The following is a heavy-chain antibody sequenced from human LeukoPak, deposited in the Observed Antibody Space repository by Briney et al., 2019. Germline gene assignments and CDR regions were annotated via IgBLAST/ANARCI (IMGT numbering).Heavy chain of an antibody. CDR3: ARVGAGPTFIAAPPFAY. V-gene: IGHV4-59*01. J-gene: IGHJ4*02. CDR1: GGSISSYY. CDR2: IYYSGST. D-gene: IGHD6-13*01. Sequence: SETLSLTCTVSGGSISSYYWSWIRQPPGKGLEWIGYIYYSGSTNYNPSLKSRVTISVDTSKNQFSLKLSSVTAADTAVYYCARVGAGPTFIAAPPFAYWGREPLVTVPS.